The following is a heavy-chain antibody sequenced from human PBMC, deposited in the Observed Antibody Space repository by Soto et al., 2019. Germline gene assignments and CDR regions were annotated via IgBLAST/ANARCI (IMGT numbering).Heavy chain of an antibody. CDR3: AKSEGATDYFDY. CDR2: ISYDGSNK. CDR1: GFTFSSYG. Sequence: QVQLVESGGGVVQPGRSLRLSCAASGFTFSSYGMHWVRQAPGKGLEWVAVISYDGSNKYYADSVKGRFTISRDNCKNTLYLQMNSLRAEDTAVYYCAKSEGATDYFDYWGQGALVTVSS. V-gene: IGHV3-30*18. J-gene: IGHJ4*02. D-gene: IGHD1-26*01.